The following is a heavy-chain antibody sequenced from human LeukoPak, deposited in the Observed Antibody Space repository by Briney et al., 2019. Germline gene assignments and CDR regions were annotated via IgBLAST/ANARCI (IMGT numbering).Heavy chain of an antibody. J-gene: IGHJ4*02. CDR2: IYTSGST. Sequence: SETLSLTCTVSGGSISSYYWSWIRQPAGKGLEWIGRIYTSGSTNYNPSLKSRVTMSVDTSKNQFSLKLSSVTAADTAVYYCARVCDILTGADFDYWGQGTLVTVSS. CDR3: ARVCDILTGADFDY. D-gene: IGHD3-9*01. CDR1: GGSISSYY. V-gene: IGHV4-4*07.